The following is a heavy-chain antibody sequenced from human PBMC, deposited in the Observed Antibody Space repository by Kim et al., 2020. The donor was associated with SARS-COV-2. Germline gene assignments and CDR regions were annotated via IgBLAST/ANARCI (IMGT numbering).Heavy chain of an antibody. CDR3: ARGFSYDCSGYYSAIDY. J-gene: IGHJ4*02. V-gene: IGHV3-48*02. CDR1: GFTFSSYS. Sequence: GGSLRLSCAASGFTFSSYSMNWVRQAPGKGLEWVSYISSSSSTIYYADSVKGRFTISRDNAKNSLYLQMNSLRDEDTAVYYCARGFSYDCSGYYSAIDYRGQETLVTVSS. D-gene: IGHD3-22*01. CDR2: ISSSSSTI.